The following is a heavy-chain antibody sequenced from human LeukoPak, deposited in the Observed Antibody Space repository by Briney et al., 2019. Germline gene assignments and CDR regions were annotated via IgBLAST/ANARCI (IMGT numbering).Heavy chain of an antibody. V-gene: IGHV1-46*01. J-gene: IGHJ4*02. CDR2: INPNGGST. Sequence: ASVKVSCKASGYTLTSYYMHWVRQAPGQGLEWMGIINPNGGSTSYAQKFQGRVTMTRDTSTSTVYMELSSLRSEDTAVYYCARDRGGYGDYDGFDYWGQGTLVTVSS. CDR3: ARDRGGYGDYDGFDY. CDR1: GYTLTSYY. D-gene: IGHD4-17*01.